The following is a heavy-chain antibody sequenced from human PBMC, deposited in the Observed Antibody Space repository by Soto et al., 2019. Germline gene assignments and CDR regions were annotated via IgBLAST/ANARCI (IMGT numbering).Heavy chain of an antibody. CDR2: CKSKTDGGTT. CDR3: PTAHILGYCTGTSCSTWDV. D-gene: IGHD2-2*02. J-gene: IGHJ6*04. Sequence: EVQLEESGGGLVKPGGSLRLSCAASGFTFSNAWMSWVRQAPGKGPEWVGGCKSKTDGGTTDYAAPVKGRFTISRDDSKTTLYLQMNSLQTEDTAVYYCPTAHILGYCTGTSCSTWDVWGKGTTVTVSS. CDR1: GFTFSNAW. V-gene: IGHV3-15*01.